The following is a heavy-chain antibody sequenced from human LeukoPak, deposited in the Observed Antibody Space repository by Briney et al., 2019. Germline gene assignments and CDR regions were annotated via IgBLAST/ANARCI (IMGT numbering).Heavy chain of an antibody. Sequence: GGSLRLSCAASGFSFSSYSMHWVRQAPGKGLEWVSSISGRSDGPYYADSVKGRFTTSRDNSKSTMYLQINNVRAEDAAVYYCAKDPLNYGGHYFDNWGQGARVTVSS. V-gene: IGHV3-23*01. D-gene: IGHD4-23*01. CDR1: GFSFSSYS. J-gene: IGHJ4*02. CDR2: ISGRSDGP. CDR3: AKDPLNYGGHYFDN.